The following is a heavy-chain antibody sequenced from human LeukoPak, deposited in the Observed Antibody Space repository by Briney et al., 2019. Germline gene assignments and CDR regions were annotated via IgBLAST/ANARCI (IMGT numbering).Heavy chain of an antibody. CDR2: VYSSGNT. CDR1: GGSISSYY. V-gene: IGHV4-59*08. CDR3: ARRTPVTPNSFDS. D-gene: IGHD4-17*01. J-gene: IGHJ5*01. Sequence: SETLSLTCTVSGGSISSYYWSWLRHPPGKGLEWIGYVYSSGNTNYNPSLKSRVTISLDTSKNQFSLKMSSLTAADTAVYYCARRTPVTPNSFDSWGQGTLVTVSP.